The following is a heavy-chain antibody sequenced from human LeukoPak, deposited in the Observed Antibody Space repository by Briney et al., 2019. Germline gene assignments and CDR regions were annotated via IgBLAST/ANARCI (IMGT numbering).Heavy chain of an antibody. J-gene: IGHJ4*02. CDR1: GGTFSSYA. CDR2: IIPILGIA. CDR3: ARDHLYFDY. V-gene: IGHV1-69*04. Sequence: SVKVSCKASGGTFSSYAISWVRQAPGQGLEWMGRIIPILGIANYAQKFQGRVTITADKSTSTAYMELSSLRAEDTAVYYCARDHLYFDYWGQGTLVTVSS.